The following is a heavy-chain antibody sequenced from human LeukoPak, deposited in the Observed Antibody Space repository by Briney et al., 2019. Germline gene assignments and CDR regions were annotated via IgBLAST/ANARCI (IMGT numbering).Heavy chain of an antibody. V-gene: IGHV4-59*12. D-gene: IGHD3-22*01. CDR3: ARDSPGILAGSGYLFDY. Sequence: SETLSLTCTVSGGFISCYYCIFIRQPPSTALDLLGSFYYSGSTNYNPSLKSRVTISVDTSKNQFSLKLSSVTAADTAVYYCARDSPGILAGSGYLFDYWGQGTLVTVSS. CDR1: GGFISCYY. J-gene: IGHJ4*02. CDR2: FYYSGST.